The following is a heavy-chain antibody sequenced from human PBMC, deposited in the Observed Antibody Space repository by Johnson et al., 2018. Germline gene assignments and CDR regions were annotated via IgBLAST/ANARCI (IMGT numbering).Heavy chain of an antibody. Sequence: QLVESGGGLVQPGRSLRLSCAASGFTFDDYAMHWVRQAPGKGLEWVSGISWNSGSIGYADSVKGRFTISRDNAKNSLYLQMNSLRAEDTALYYCAKGASWNYGDYGSGSSKYFQHWGQGTLVTVSS. V-gene: IGHV3-9*01. J-gene: IGHJ1*01. D-gene: IGHD4-17*01. CDR3: AKGASWNYGDYGSGSSKYFQH. CDR1: GFTFDDYA. CDR2: ISWNSGSI.